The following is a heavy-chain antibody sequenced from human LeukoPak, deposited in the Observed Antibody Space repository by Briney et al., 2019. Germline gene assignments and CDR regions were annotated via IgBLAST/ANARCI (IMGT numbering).Heavy chain of an antibody. J-gene: IGHJ4*02. V-gene: IGHV3-30*03. CDR2: ISYDGSNK. D-gene: IGHD1-20*01. CDR1: GFTFSSYS. CDR3: ARGRSNWNDLLV. Sequence: GGSLRLSCAASGFTFSSYSMNWVRQAPGKGLEWVAVISYDGSNKYYADSVKGRFTISRDNSKNTLYLQMNSLRAEDTAVYYCARGRSNWNDLLVWGQGTLVTVSS.